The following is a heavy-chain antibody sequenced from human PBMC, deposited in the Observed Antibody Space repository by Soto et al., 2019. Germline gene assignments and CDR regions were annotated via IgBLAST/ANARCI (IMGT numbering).Heavy chain of an antibody. CDR1: GFTFSSYA. CDR2: ISYDGSNK. D-gene: IGHD3-10*01. V-gene: IGHV3-30-3*01. CDR3: ARNFGELLYHYYGMDV. Sequence: GGSLRLSCAASGFTFSSYAMHWVRQAPGKGLEWVAVISYDGSNKYYADSVKGRFTISRDNSKNTLYLQMNSLRAEDTAVYYCARNFGELLYHYYGMDVWGQGTTVTVSS. J-gene: IGHJ6*02.